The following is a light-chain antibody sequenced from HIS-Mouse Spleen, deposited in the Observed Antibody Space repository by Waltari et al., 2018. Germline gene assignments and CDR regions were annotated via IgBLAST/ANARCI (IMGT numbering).Light chain of an antibody. V-gene: IGLV3-19*01. J-gene: IGLJ2*01. CDR3: NSRDSSGNHVV. Sequence: SSELTQDPAVSVALGHTVRITGQGYSLRSNLARWYQQKPGQAPVLVIYGKTNRPSGIPDRFSGSSSGNTASLTITGAQAEDEADYYCNSRDSSGNHVVFGGGTKLTVL. CDR2: GKT. CDR1: SLRSNL.